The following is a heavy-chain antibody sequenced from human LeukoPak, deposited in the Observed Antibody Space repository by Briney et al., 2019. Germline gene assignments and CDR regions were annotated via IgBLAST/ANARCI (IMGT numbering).Heavy chain of an antibody. CDR1: GYSFTNYW. CDR2: IFPGDSHT. Sequence: GESLKISCKGSGYSFTNYWIAWVRQMPGKGLEWMGIIFPGDSHTGYSPSFQGQVTISADKSISTAYLQWNSLKASDTAMYYCARRHRRGAYTYGVDYWGQGTPVTVSS. CDR3: ARRHRRGAYTYGVDY. D-gene: IGHD5-18*01. J-gene: IGHJ4*02. V-gene: IGHV5-51*01.